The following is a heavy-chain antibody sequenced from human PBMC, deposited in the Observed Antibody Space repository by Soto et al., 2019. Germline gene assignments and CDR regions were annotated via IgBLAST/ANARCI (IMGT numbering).Heavy chain of an antibody. CDR1: GFTFSSHW. CDR3: AKDSYDFWSGYYGYYYYYMDV. D-gene: IGHD3-3*01. Sequence: PGGSLRLSCAASGFTFSSHWMHWLRQAPGKGLVWVSGINNDGSTKTYADSVKDRFTISRDNSKNTMYLQMNSLRAEDTAVYYCAKDSYDFWSGYYGYYYYYMDVWGKGTTVTVSS. CDR2: INNDGSTK. J-gene: IGHJ6*03. V-gene: IGHV3-74*01.